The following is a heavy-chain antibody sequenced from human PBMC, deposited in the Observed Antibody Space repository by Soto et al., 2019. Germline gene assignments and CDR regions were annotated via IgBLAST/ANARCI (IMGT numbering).Heavy chain of an antibody. D-gene: IGHD3-22*01. CDR1: GFTFTNSA. CDR2: IVVGSGNT. J-gene: IGHJ6*02. CDR3: AADFYDSAAMDV. V-gene: IGHV1-58*01. Sequence: SVKVSCKASGFTFTNSAAQWMRQARGQRLEWIGWIVVGSGNTNYAQRFQERVTITRDMSTSTAYMELSSLRSEDTAVYYCAADFYDSAAMDVWGQGTTVTVSS.